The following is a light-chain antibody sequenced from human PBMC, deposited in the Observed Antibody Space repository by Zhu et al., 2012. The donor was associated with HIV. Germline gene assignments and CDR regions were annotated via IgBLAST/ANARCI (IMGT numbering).Light chain of an antibody. V-gene: IGKV3D-15*01. CDR2: GAF. Sequence: EIVMTQSPATLSVSPGERGTLSCRASQSVSSNLAWYQQRPGQAPRLLIYGAFTRATGIPDRFSGSGSGTEFTLTISNLQPEDIAVYYCQQYNNWPPLTFGGGTKVEIK. J-gene: IGKJ4*01. CDR1: QSVSSN. CDR3: QQYNNWPPLT.